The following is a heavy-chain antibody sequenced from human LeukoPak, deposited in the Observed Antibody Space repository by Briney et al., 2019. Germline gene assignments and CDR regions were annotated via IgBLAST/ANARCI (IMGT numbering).Heavy chain of an antibody. CDR1: GFTFSSYE. D-gene: IGHD2-8*01. Sequence: TGGSLRLSCAASGFTFSSYEMDWVRQAPEKGLEWISYISSSGGYMYADSVEGRFTISRDNAKNSLSLQMNSLRVEDTGVYYCARHNGWFDYWGQGTLVTVSS. V-gene: IGHV3-48*03. CDR3: ARHNGWFDY. J-gene: IGHJ5*01. CDR2: ISSSGGYM.